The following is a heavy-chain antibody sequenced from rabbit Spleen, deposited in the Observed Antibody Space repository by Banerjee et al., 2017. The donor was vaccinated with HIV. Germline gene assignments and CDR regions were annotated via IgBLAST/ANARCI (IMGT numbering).Heavy chain of an antibody. D-gene: IGHD1-1*01. V-gene: IGHV1S45*01. CDR2: IYAGSSGST. CDR1: GFSFSSSYW. CDR3: ARWDRGSSTAYPL. Sequence: QEQLEESGGDLVKPEGSLTLTCTASGFSFSSSYWICWVRQAPGKGLEWIACIYAGSSGSTAYASWAKGRFTISKASSTTVTLQMTSLTAADTASYFCARWDRGSSTAYPLWGPGTLVTVS. J-gene: IGHJ4*01.